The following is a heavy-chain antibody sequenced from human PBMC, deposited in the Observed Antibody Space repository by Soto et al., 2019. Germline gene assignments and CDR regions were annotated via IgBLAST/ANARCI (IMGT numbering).Heavy chain of an antibody. CDR2: IYWDDDM. J-gene: IGHJ3*01. V-gene: IGHV2-5*02. Sequence: QITLKESGPTLVKPTQTLTLTCIFSGFSFSADGVGVGWIRQPPGKALEWLALIYWDDDMRYSPSLKSRLTITKDTSKNQLVRTMTNMDPVDTATYYCAHAYGGTSWPNDAFDVWGQGTVVTVSS. D-gene: IGHD2-2*01. CDR3: AHAYGGTSWPNDAFDV. CDR1: GFSFSADGVG.